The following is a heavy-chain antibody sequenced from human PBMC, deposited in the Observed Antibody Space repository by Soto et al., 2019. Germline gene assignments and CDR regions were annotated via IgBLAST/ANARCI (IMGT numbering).Heavy chain of an antibody. CDR1: GFTFTVYA. V-gene: IGHV3-64D*08. D-gene: IGHD3-3*01. Sequence: EVQMVEAGRGLVQHGSSLRLSCVASGFTFTVYAFPWVRQAPGKGLEFVAAISSDGTKSYYADSVKGRFTISRDTSKNTLFLHMNRLRADDTAVYYCVKILMQHDFEGGWGQGTLVTVSS. CDR3: VKILMQHDFEGG. J-gene: IGHJ4*02. CDR2: ISSDGTKS.